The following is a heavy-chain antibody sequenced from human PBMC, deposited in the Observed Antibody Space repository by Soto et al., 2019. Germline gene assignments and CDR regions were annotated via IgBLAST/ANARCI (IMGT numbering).Heavy chain of an antibody. CDR1: GDSVSSNSAA. J-gene: IGHJ5*02. CDR3: ARDLNPGIAVAGTSGWFDP. CDR2: TYYRSKWYN. D-gene: IGHD6-19*01. Sequence: PLQTLSLTCAISGDSVSSNSAAWNWIRQSPSRGLEWLGRTYYRSKWYNDYAVSVKSRITINPDTSKNQFSLQLNSVTPEDTAVYYCARDLNPGIAVAGTSGWFDPWGQGTLVSVSS. V-gene: IGHV6-1*01.